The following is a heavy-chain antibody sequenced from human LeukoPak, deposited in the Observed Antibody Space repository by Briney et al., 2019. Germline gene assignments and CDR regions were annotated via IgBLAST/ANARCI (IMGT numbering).Heavy chain of an antibody. J-gene: IGHJ4*02. V-gene: IGHV3-48*01. CDR2: ISSSSSTI. Sequence: PGGSLRLSCAASGFTFSSYSMNWVRQAPGKGLEWVSYISSSSSTIYYADSVKGRFTISRDKSKNTLFLQMNSLRAEDTAIYYCAREDYGDYFDYWGQGTLVTVSS. CDR3: AREDYGDYFDY. CDR1: GFTFSSYS. D-gene: IGHD4-17*01.